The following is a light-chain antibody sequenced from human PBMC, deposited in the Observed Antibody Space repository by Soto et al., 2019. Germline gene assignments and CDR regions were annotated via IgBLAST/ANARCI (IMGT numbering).Light chain of an antibody. V-gene: IGLV1-44*01. J-gene: IGLJ1*01. CDR3: AAWDDSLNGSV. CDR1: SSNIGSYT. Sequence: QSVLTQPASASGTPGQTVTVSCSGSSSNIGSYTVNWYQQLPGTAPKLVIYSNHQRPSGVPDRFSGSKSGTSASLAISGLQSEDEADYYCAAWDDSLNGSVFGSGTKGTVL. CDR2: SNH.